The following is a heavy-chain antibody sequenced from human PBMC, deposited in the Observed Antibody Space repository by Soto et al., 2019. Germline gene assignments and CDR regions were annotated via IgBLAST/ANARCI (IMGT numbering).Heavy chain of an antibody. CDR3: LVAHAYYYYGMDV. CDR2: IKSKTDGGTT. V-gene: IGHV3-15*07. CDR1: GFTFTNAW. Sequence: GGSLRLSCAASGFTFTNAWMNWVRQAPGKGLEWVGRIKSKTDGGTTDYAAPVKGRFTISRDDSKNTLYLQMNSLKTEDTAVYYCLVAHAYYYYGMDVWGQGTTGTVSS. J-gene: IGHJ6*02. D-gene: IGHD6-6*01.